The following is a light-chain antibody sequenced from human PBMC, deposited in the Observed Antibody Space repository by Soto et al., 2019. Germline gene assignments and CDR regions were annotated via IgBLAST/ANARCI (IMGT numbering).Light chain of an antibody. J-gene: IGLJ1*01. Sequence: QSFLTQPRSVSGSPGQSVPISCTGTSSDVGGFNSVSWYQQHPGKAPKLMIYDVNKRPSGVPDRFSGSKSGSTASLTISGLQAEDEADYYCCSYAGSYSYAFATGTKVTVL. CDR1: SSDVGGFNS. V-gene: IGLV2-11*01. CDR2: DVN. CDR3: CSYAGSYSYA.